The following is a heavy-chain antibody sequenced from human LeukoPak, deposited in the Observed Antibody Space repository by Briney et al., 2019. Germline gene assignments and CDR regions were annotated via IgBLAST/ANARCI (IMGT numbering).Heavy chain of an antibody. Sequence: ASVKVSCKASGYTFTSYGISWVRQAPGQGLEWMGWISAYNGNTNYAQKLQGRVTMTTDTSTSTAYMELRSLRSDDTAVYYCARDPGDCSSTSCYHNWFDPWGQGTLVTVSS. D-gene: IGHD2-2*01. J-gene: IGHJ5*02. V-gene: IGHV1-18*01. CDR3: ARDPGDCSSTSCYHNWFDP. CDR1: GYTFTSYG. CDR2: ISAYNGNT.